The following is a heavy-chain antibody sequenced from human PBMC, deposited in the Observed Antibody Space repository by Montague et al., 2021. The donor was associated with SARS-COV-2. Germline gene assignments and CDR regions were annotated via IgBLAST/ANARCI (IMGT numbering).Heavy chain of an antibody. V-gene: IGHV4-39*07. J-gene: IGHJ6*02. Sequence: SETLSLTCTVSGGSISSSSYYWGWVRQPPGKGLEWIGSIYYSGSTYYNPSLKSRVTISVDTSKNQFSLKLSSVTAADTAVYYCASDGSLRSEILIGPRHYYSGMDVWGQGTTVTVSS. CDR3: ASDGSLRSEILIGPRHYYSGMDV. D-gene: IGHD3-9*01. CDR1: GGSISSSSYY. CDR2: IYYSGST.